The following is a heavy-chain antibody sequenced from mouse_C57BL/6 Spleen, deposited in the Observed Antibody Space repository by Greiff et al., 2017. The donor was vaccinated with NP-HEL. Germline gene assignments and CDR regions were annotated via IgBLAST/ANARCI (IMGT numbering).Heavy chain of an antibody. Sequence: VKLMESGPELVKPGASVKISCKASGYAFSSSWMNWVKQRPGKGLEWIGRIYPGDGDTNYNGKFKGKATLTADKSSSTAYMQLSSLTSADSAVYFCARSGVTDPMDYWGQGTSVTVSS. V-gene: IGHV1-82*01. CDR2: IYPGDGDT. D-gene: IGHD2-2*01. CDR3: ARSGVTDPMDY. CDR1: GYAFSSSW. J-gene: IGHJ4*01.